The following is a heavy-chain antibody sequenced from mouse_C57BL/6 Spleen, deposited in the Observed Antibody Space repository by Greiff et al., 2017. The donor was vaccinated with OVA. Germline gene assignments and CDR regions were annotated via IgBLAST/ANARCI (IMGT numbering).Heavy chain of an antibody. CDR1: GFNIKDYY. J-gene: IGHJ2*01. CDR2: IDPEDGET. D-gene: IGHD4-1*02. V-gene: IGHV14-2*01. Sequence: VQLQQSGAELVKPGASVKLSCTASGFNIKDYYMHWVKQRTEQGLEWIGRIDPEDGETKYAPKFQGKATITADTSSSTAYMQLSSLTSEDSAVYYCARGSTGTRGYYFDYWGQGTTLTVSS. CDR3: ARGSTGTRGYYFDY.